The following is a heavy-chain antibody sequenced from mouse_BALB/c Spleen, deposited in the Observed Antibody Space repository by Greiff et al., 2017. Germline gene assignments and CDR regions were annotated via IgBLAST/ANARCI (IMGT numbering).Heavy chain of an antibody. D-gene: IGHD1-2*01. CDR3: ARAPIHYYGGGAMDY. Sequence: VQLKESGPGLVKPSQSLSLTCSVTGYSITSGYYWNWIRQFPGNKLEWMGYISYDGSNKYNPSLKNRISITRDTSKNQFFLKLNSVTTEDTATYYCARAPIHYYGGGAMDYWGQGTSVTVSS. CDR2: ISYDGSN. CDR1: GYSITSGYY. V-gene: IGHV3-6*02. J-gene: IGHJ4*01.